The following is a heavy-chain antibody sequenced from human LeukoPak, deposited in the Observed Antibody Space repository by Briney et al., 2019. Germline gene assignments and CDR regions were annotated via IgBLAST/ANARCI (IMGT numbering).Heavy chain of an antibody. CDR1: GYSISSGYY. CDR2: INHSGST. V-gene: IGHV4-38-2*02. CDR3: ARADRKPSSSWYTRYWQHDY. D-gene: IGHD6-13*01. Sequence: PSETLSLTCTVSGYSISSGYYWGWIRQPPGKGLEWIGEINHSGSTNYNPSLKSRVAISVDTSKNQFSLKLGSVTAADTAVYYCARADRKPSSSWYTRYWQHDYWGQGTLVTVSS. J-gene: IGHJ4*02.